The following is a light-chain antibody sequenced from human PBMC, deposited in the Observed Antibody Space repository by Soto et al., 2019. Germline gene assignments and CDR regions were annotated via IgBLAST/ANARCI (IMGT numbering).Light chain of an antibody. CDR2: GAS. CDR3: QQSYNSPVT. Sequence: DIQMTQSPSSLSASVGDRVTITCRASQNVRNYLNWYQQKLGKAPDLLIYGASSLQSGVPSRFSGSGSGTDFTFTISSLQPEDFGTYYCQQSYNSPVTFGQGTKVEIK. J-gene: IGKJ1*01. CDR1: QNVRNY. V-gene: IGKV1-39*01.